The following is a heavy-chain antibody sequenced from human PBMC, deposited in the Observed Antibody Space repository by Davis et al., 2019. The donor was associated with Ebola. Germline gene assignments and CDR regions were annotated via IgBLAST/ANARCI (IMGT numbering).Heavy chain of an antibody. CDR2: IKSKTDGGTT. D-gene: IGHD1-14*01. V-gene: IGHV3-15*01. Sequence: GESLKISCAASGFTFSSFNMNWVRQAPGKGLEWVGRIKSKTDGGTTDYAAPVKGRFTISRDDSKNTLYLQMNSLKTEDTAVYYCTTVTDYGMDVWGQGTTVTVSS. CDR1: GFTFSSFN. CDR3: TTVTDYGMDV. J-gene: IGHJ6*02.